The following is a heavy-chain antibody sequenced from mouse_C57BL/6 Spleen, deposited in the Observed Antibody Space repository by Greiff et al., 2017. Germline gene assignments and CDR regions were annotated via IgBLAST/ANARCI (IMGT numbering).Heavy chain of an antibody. CDR3: ARSVGDGYYAMDY. V-gene: IGHV1-80*01. Sequence: QVQLKESGAELVKPGASVKISCKASGYAFSSYWMNWVKQRPGKGLEWIGQIYPGDGDTNYNGKFKGKATLTADKSSSTAYMQLSSLTSEDSAVYFCARSVGDGYYAMDYWGQGTSDTVSS. CDR1: GYAFSSYW. CDR2: IYPGDGDT. J-gene: IGHJ4*01. D-gene: IGHD2-3*01.